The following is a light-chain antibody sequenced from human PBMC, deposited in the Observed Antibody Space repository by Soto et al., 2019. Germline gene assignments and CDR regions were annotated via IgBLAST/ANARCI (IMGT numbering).Light chain of an antibody. CDR2: MVS. Sequence: QSVLTQPASVSGSPGQSTTISCTGTSSDVGNYNYVSWYQQYPGRVPKLLIYMVSNRASGVSNRFSGSKSGNTASLTISGLQAEDEADYFCTSPTPGSLYVFGTGTKVTVL. V-gene: IGLV2-14*01. CDR3: TSPTPGSLYV. J-gene: IGLJ1*01. CDR1: SSDVGNYNY.